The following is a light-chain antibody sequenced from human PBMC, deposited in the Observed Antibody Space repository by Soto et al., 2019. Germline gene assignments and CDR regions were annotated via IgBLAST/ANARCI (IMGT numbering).Light chain of an antibody. J-gene: IGKJ4*01. Sequence: EVVLTQSPVTLSLSPGERATLSCRASQSFRGLLAWYQQRPGQAPRLLIYDAYNRATGIPDRFSGSGSGTDFTLTISSLEPEDFAVYYCQQRCNWPPVTFGGGTKVDIK. V-gene: IGKV3-11*01. CDR3: QQRCNWPPVT. CDR2: DAY. CDR1: QSFRGL.